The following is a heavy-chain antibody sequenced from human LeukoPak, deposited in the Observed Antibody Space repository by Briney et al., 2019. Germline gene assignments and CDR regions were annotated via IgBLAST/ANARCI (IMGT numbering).Heavy chain of an antibody. V-gene: IGHV3-23*01. CDR3: AKDRYYYDSSGYLTPLDY. Sequence: GGSLRLSCAASGFTFSSYAMSWFRQAPGKGLEWVSAISGSGGSTYYADSVKGRFTISRDNSKNTLYLQMNSLRAEDTAVYYCAKDRYYYDSSGYLTPLDYWGQGTLVTVSS. J-gene: IGHJ4*02. D-gene: IGHD3-22*01. CDR1: GFTFSSYA. CDR2: ISGSGGST.